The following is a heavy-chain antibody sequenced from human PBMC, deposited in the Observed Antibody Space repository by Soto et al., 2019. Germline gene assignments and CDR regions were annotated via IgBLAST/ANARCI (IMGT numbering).Heavy chain of an antibody. V-gene: IGHV3-23*01. Sequence: EVQLLESGGGLVQPGESLRVSCAASGFTFSSYAMTWVRQAPGKGLDWVSSIGLTTGDTYYADSVKGRFTVSRDNSKNTLYLQMNSPRAEDTAVYYCAKHDYGDYKPYDIWGQGTMVTVSS. J-gene: IGHJ3*02. CDR2: IGLTTGDT. D-gene: IGHD4-17*01. CDR3: AKHDYGDYKPYDI. CDR1: GFTFSSYA.